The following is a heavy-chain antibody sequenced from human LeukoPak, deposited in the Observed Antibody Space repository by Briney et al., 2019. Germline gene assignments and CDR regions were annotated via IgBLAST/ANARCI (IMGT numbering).Heavy chain of an antibody. Sequence: HPGGSLRLSCAASGFTFSSYAMSWVRQAPGKGLEWVSYISSSSSTIYYADSVKGRFTISRDNAKNSLYLQMNSLRAEDTAVYYCARDGTQFWTQYYYYYYMDVWGKGTTVTVSS. J-gene: IGHJ6*03. CDR2: ISSSSSTI. CDR3: ARDGTQFWTQYYYYYYMDV. CDR1: GFTFSSYA. V-gene: IGHV3-48*01. D-gene: IGHD1/OR15-1a*01.